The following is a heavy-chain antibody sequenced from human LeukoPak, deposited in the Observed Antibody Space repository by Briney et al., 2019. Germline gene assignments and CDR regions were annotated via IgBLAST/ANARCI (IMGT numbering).Heavy chain of an antibody. CDR3: ARHGSTDYFDY. CDR2: IYYSGST. J-gene: IGHJ4*02. CDR1: GGSLSSTTSY. V-gene: IGHV4-39*01. Sequence: SETLSLPCAVSGGSLSSTTSYWGWIRQPPGKGLEWIGRIYYSGSTFYNPSLKSRVTISVDTSKNQLSLRLSSVTAADTAVYYCARHGSTDYFDYWGQGTLVTVSS. D-gene: IGHD2-2*03.